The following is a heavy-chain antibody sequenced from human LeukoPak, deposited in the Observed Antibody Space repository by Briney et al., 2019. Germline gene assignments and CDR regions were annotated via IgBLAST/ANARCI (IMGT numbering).Heavy chain of an antibody. J-gene: IGHJ5*02. D-gene: IGHD6-19*01. Sequence: PGGSLRLSCAASGFTFSNHGMNWVRQAPGKGLEWVSGIISSSRSTYYADSVRGRFTISRDNSRNTLYLQMNSLRAEDTAVYYCAKDGQWLVLGWFDPWGQGTLVTVSS. CDR1: GFTFSNHG. CDR2: IISSSRST. V-gene: IGHV3-23*01. CDR3: AKDGQWLVLGWFDP.